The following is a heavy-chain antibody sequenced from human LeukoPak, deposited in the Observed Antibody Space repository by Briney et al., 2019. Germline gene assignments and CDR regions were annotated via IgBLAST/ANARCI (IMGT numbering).Heavy chain of an antibody. J-gene: IGHJ4*02. CDR2: INPEKRDT. CDR1: VYTFTGYA. CDR3: AKKVRGPSHPLDF. D-gene: IGHD5-12*01. V-gene: IGHV1-2*02. Sequence: ASVEVSCKASVYTFTGYAIHWVRQAPGQGLEWMGWINPEKRDTGYAHKFQGRVTMTSDTSISTAYMELSSLRSDDTAVYYCAKKVRGPSHPLDFWGQGTLVTVSS.